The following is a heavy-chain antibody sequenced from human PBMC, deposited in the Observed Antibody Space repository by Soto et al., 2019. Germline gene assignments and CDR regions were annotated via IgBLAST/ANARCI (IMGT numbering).Heavy chain of an antibody. CDR3: ARGGKMEAAGTGDYYYYYMDV. D-gene: IGHD6-13*01. J-gene: IGHJ6*03. CDR2: INHSGST. Sequence: QVQLQQWGAGLLKPSETLSLTCAVYGGSFSGYYWSWIRQPPGKGLEWIGEINHSGSTNYNPSLKSRVTISVDTSKNQVSVKLSSVTAADTAVYYCARGGKMEAAGTGDYYYYYMDVWGEGTTVTVSS. CDR1: GGSFSGYY. V-gene: IGHV4-34*01.